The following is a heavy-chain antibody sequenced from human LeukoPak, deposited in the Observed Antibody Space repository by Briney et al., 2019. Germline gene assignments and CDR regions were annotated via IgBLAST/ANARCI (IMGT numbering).Heavy chain of an antibody. CDR3: ARDRAIFGVVIAYFDY. CDR2: IYTSGST. J-gene: IGHJ4*02. CDR1: GGSISSYY. V-gene: IGHV4-4*07. Sequence: SEALSLTCTVSGGSISSYYWSWIRQPAGQGLEWIGRIYTSGSTNYNPSLKSRVTMSVDTSKNQFSLKLSSVTAADTAVYYCARDRAIFGVVIAYFDYWGQGTLVTVSS. D-gene: IGHD3-3*01.